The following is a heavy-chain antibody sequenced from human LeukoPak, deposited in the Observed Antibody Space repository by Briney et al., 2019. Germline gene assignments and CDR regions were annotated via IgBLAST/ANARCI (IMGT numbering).Heavy chain of an antibody. Sequence: ASVKVSCKASGYTFTSYGISWVRQAPGQGLEWMGWISAYNGNTNYAQKLQGRVTMTTDTSTSTAYMEPRSLRSDATTVNYGARDRDGTTKQGELPKDALVIWGQGTMVTVSS. D-gene: IGHD1-1*01. V-gene: IGHV1-18*01. CDR2: ISAYNGNT. CDR1: GYTFTSYG. J-gene: IGHJ3*02. CDR3: ARDRDGTTKQGELPKDALVI.